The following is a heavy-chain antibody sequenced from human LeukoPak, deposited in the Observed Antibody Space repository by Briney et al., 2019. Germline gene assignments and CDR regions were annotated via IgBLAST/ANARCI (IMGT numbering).Heavy chain of an antibody. D-gene: IGHD6-19*01. CDR3: AKAPDVAVAGTNFQH. CDR2: ISGSGGST. V-gene: IGHV3-23*01. J-gene: IGHJ1*01. Sequence: GGSLRLSCAASGFTFSSYAMSWVRQAPGKGLEWVSAISGSGGSTYNADSVKGRFTISRDNSKNTLYLQMNSLRAEDTAVYYCAKAPDVAVAGTNFQHWGQGTLVTVSS. CDR1: GFTFSSYA.